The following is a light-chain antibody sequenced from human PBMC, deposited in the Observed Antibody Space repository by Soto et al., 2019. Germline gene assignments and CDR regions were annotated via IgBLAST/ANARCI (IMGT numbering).Light chain of an antibody. CDR1: NIGNKR. J-gene: IGLJ1*01. Sequence: SYELTQPPSVSVAPEKTATITCGGDNIGNKRVHWYLQNPGQAPVLVISYDSDRPSGIPERFSGSNSGNTATLTISRVEAGDEADYYCPVWDIMTDNYVFGTGTKLTVL. CDR3: PVWDIMTDNYV. CDR2: YDS. V-gene: IGLV3-21*04.